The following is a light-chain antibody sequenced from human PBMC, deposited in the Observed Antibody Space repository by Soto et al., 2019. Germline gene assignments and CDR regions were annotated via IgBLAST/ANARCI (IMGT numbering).Light chain of an antibody. V-gene: IGKV1-9*01. J-gene: IGKJ3*01. CDR3: QQFDSYPRT. CDR2: SAS. CDR1: QAIGSY. Sequence: IQLTQSPSSLSASVGDTVTITCRASQAIGSYFAWYQQRPGTAPKLLIYSASTLHSGVPSRFSGSGSGTDFTLTISSLQPEDFATYYCQQFDSYPRTFGHGTTVEI.